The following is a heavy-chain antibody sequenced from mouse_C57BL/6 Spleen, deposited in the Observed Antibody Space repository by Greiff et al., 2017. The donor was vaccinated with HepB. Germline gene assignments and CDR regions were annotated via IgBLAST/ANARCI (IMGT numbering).Heavy chain of an antibody. CDR1: GYSITSGYY. J-gene: IGHJ4*01. D-gene: IGHD4-1*01. CDR2: ISYDGSN. Sequence: VQLKETGPGLVKPSQSLSLTCSVTGYSITSGYYWNWIRQFPGNKLEWMGYISYDGSNNYNPSLKNRISITRDTSKNQFFLKLNSVTTEDTATYYCARANWDVRDAMDYWGQGTSVTVSS. V-gene: IGHV3-6*01. CDR3: ARANWDVRDAMDY.